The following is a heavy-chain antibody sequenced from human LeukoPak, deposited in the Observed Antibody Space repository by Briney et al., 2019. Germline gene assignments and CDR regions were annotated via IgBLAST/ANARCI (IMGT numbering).Heavy chain of an antibody. Sequence: SVKVSCKASGGTFSSYAISWVRQAPGQGLEWMGRIIPIFGTANYAQKFQGRVTITTDESTSTAYMELSSLRSEDTAVYYCASGKGYYNSSGYYDGAYWGQGTLVTVSS. J-gene: IGHJ4*02. V-gene: IGHV1-69*05. CDR3: ASGKGYYNSSGYYDGAY. D-gene: IGHD3-22*01. CDR1: GGTFSSYA. CDR2: IIPIFGTA.